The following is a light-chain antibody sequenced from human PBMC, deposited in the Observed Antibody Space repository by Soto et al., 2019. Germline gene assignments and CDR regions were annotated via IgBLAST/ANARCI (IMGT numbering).Light chain of an antibody. CDR3: QQRSNWPPA. CDR2: DAS. CDR1: QSVSSY. V-gene: IGKV3-11*01. J-gene: IGKJ5*01. Sequence: ELVLTPSPATLSLSPVERATLSCRASQSVSSYLAWYQQKPGQAPRLLIYDASNRATGIPARFSGSGSGTDFTLTISSLEPEDFAVYYCQQRSNWPPAFGQGTRLEIK.